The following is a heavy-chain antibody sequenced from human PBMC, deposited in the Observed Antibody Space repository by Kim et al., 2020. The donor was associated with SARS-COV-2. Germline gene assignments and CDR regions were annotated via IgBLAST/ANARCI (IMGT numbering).Heavy chain of an antibody. Sequence: GGSLRLSCAASGFTFSSYSMNWVRQAPGKGLEWVSYISSSSSTIYYADPVKGRFTISRDNAKNSLYLQMNSLRAEDTAVYYCASLGASVDYWGQGTLVTV. V-gene: IGHV3-48*01. CDR2: ISSSSSTI. CDR1: GFTFSSYS. J-gene: IGHJ4*02. D-gene: IGHD1-26*01. CDR3: ASLGASVDY.